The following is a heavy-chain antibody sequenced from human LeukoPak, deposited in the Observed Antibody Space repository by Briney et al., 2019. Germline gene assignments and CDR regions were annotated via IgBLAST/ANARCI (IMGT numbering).Heavy chain of an antibody. D-gene: IGHD3-3*01. CDR1: GFTFRNNW. CDR2: IKEDGSAK. Sequence: GGSLRLSCAASGFTFRNNWMSWVRQAPGKGLEWVANIKEDGSAKYYVDSVKGRFTISRDNAKNSLYLQMNSLRAEDTAVYYCARLGSVLRFLGGTTTSYYFDYWGQGTLVTVSS. CDR3: ARLGSVLRFLGGTTTSYYFDY. J-gene: IGHJ4*02. V-gene: IGHV3-7*01.